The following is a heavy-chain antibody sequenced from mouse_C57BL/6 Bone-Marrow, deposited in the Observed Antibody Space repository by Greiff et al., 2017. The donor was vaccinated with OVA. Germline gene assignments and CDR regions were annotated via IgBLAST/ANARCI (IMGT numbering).Heavy chain of an antibody. CDR3: ARLRGGQLRLRGYYFDY. J-gene: IGHJ2*01. V-gene: IGHV1-55*01. Sequence: QVQLQQSGAELVKPGASVKMSCKASGYTFTSYWITWVKQRPGQGLEWIGDIYPGSGSTNYNEKFKSKATLTVDTSSSTAYMQLSSLTSEDSAVYYCARLRGGQLRLRGYYFDYWGQGTTLTVSS. CDR1: GYTFTSYW. D-gene: IGHD3-2*02. CDR2: IYPGSGST.